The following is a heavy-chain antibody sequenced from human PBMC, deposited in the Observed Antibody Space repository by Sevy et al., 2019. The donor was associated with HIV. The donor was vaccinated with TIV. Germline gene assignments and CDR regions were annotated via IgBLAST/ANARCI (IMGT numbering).Heavy chain of an antibody. CDR3: ARVPLSSDSHINDY. J-gene: IGHJ4*02. D-gene: IGHD4-4*01. CDR2: ISGTGNTI. V-gene: IGHV3-48*04. CDR1: GFTFSPYS. Sequence: GGSLRLSCTASGFTFSPYSMNWIRQAPGKGLEWLSYISGTGNTIYYAGSVKGRFTISRDNAKNSLYLQMNSLRAEDTAVYYCARVPLSSDSHINDYWGQGTLVTVSS.